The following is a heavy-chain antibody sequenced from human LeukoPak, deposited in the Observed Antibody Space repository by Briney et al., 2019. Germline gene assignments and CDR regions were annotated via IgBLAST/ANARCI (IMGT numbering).Heavy chain of an antibody. Sequence: GGSLRLSCAASGFTFSSYSMNWVRQAPGKGLEWGSYISSSSSTIYYADSVKGRFTISRDNAKNSLYLQMNSLRAEDTAVYYCARVRLHYDSSGYYLGAFDIWGQGTMVTVSS. CDR2: ISSSSSTI. J-gene: IGHJ3*02. D-gene: IGHD3-22*01. CDR3: ARVRLHYDSSGYYLGAFDI. V-gene: IGHV3-48*04. CDR1: GFTFSSYS.